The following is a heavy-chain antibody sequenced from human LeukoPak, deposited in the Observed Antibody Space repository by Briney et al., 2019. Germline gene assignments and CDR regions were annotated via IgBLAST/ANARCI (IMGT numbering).Heavy chain of an antibody. V-gene: IGHV4-4*07. Sequence: SETLSLTCTVSGGSISSYYWNWIRQPAGKGLECIGRIDASGSTNYNPSLKSQVTMSIDTSKNQFSLKLSSVTAADTAVYYCARDRSSTYFDYWGQGALVTVSS. CDR2: IDASGST. CDR1: GGSISSYY. J-gene: IGHJ4*02. D-gene: IGHD3-10*01. CDR3: ARDRSSTYFDY.